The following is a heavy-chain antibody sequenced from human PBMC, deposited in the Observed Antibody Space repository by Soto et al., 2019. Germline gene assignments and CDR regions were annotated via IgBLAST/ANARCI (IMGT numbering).Heavy chain of an antibody. CDR2: IYYSGST. Sequence: SETLSLTCTVSGGSISSYYWSWIRQPPGKGLEWIGYIYYSGSTNYNPSLKSRVTISVDTSKNQFSLKLSSVTAADTAVYYCATARSLGLFDYWGQGTLVTV. V-gene: IGHV4-59*01. CDR1: GGSISSYY. J-gene: IGHJ4*02. CDR3: ATARSLGLFDY.